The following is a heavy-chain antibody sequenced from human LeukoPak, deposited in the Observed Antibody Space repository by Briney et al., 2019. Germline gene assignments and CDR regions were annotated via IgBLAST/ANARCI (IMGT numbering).Heavy chain of an antibody. D-gene: IGHD1-26*01. CDR1: GFTFSTNA. CDR2: ISGSGAST. J-gene: IGHJ4*02. V-gene: IGHV3-23*01. CDR3: AKDVGKWESLHFFDY. Sequence: GGSLRLSCLTSGFTFSTNAMSWVRQAPGKGLEWISGISGSGASTYYADSVTGRFTISRDNSRNTLYPQMNSLRGDDTAVYYCAKDVGKWESLHFFDYWGQGTLVTVSS.